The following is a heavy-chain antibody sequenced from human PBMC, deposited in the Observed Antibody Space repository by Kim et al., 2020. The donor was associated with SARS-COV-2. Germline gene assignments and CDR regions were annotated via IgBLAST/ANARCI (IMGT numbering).Heavy chain of an antibody. CDR2: IFPDSGNA. J-gene: IGHJ4*02. D-gene: IGHD1-26*01. Sequence: ASVKVSCMASGYTFTKNAMHWVRQAPGQRPEWLGWIFPDSGNALYSQIFKGRVIITRDTSATSAYMELSSLRSDDTAVYYCARGFEGGFDYWGQGTLVTVSS. V-gene: IGHV1-3*01. CDR1: GYTFTKNA. CDR3: ARGFEGGFDY.